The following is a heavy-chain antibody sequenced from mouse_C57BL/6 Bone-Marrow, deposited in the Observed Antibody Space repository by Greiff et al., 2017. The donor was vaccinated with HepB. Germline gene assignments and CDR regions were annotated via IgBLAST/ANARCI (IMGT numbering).Heavy chain of an antibody. J-gene: IGHJ3*01. Sequence: VQLQQSGAELMKPGASVKLSCKATGYTFTGYWIEWVKQRPGHGLEWIGEILPGSGSTNYNEKFKGKATFTADTSSNTAYMQLSSLTTEDSAIYYCARGPAIYYGPAWFAYWGQGTLVTVAA. CDR1: GYTFTGYW. V-gene: IGHV1-9*01. CDR3: ARGPAIYYGPAWFAY. CDR2: ILPGSGST. D-gene: IGHD2-1*01.